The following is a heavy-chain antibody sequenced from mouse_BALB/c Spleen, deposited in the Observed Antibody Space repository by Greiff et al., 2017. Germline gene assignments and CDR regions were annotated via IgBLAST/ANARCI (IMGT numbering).Heavy chain of an antibody. CDR2: INPGSGGT. CDR3: TTAYLDY. V-gene: IGHV1-54*01. J-gene: IGHJ2*01. Sequence: VQLQQSGAELVRPGTSVKVSCKASGYAFTNYLIEWVKQRPGQGLEWIGVINPGSGGTNYNEKFKGKATLTADKSSSTAYMQLSSLTSDDSAVYFCTTAYLDYWGQGTTLTVSS. D-gene: IGHD1-2*01. CDR1: GYAFTNYL.